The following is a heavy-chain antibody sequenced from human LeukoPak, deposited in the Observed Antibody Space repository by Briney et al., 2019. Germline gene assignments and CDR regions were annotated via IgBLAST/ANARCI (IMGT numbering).Heavy chain of an antibody. J-gene: IGHJ6*02. CDR2: ISSDGSVK. CDR3: ARAVRGITFFYYGLDV. D-gene: IGHD3-10*01. V-gene: IGHV3-30-3*01. Sequence: GGSLRLSCAASGFSISASAMHWVRQAPGKGLEWVALISSDGSVKYYADSVKGRVTISRDNSRNTLYLQLDSLRTEDTAVYYCARAVRGITFFYYGLDVWGQGTTVAVSS. CDR1: GFSISASA.